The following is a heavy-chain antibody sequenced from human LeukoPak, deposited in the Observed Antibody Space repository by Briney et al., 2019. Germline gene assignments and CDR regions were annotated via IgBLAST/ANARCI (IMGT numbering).Heavy chain of an antibody. CDR2: IIPLFGTT. Sequence: GASVKVSCKASGGTFSSYAINWVRQAPGQGLEWMGGIIPLFGTTNYAQKFQGRVTMTEDTSTDTAYMELSSLRSEDTAVYYCATRITIFGVVYFDYWGQGTLVTVSS. CDR1: GGTFSSYA. D-gene: IGHD3-3*01. J-gene: IGHJ4*02. CDR3: ATRITIFGVVYFDY. V-gene: IGHV1-69*06.